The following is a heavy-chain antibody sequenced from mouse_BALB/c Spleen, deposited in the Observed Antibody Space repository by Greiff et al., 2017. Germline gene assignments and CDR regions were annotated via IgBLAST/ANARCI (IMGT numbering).Heavy chain of an antibody. Sequence: QVQLQQSGAELAKPGASVKMSCKASGYTFTSYWMHWVKQRPGQGLEWIGYINPSTGYTEYNQKFKDKATLTADKSSSTAYMQLSSLTSEDSAVYYCNLFTTATPFAYWGQGTLVTVSA. CDR2: INPSTGYT. V-gene: IGHV1-7*01. CDR1: GYTFTSYW. CDR3: NLFTTATPFAY. D-gene: IGHD1-2*01. J-gene: IGHJ3*01.